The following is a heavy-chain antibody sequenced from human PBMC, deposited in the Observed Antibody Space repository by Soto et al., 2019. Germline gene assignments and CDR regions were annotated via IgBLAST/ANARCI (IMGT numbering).Heavy chain of an antibody. CDR2: IYHSGST. D-gene: IGHD4-17*01. V-gene: IGHV4-38-2*01. J-gene: IGHJ5*02. CDR3: ASGAATVTPGWFDP. Sequence: SETLSLTCAVSGYSISSGYYWGWIRQTPGKGLEWIASIYHSGSTYYNPSLKSRVTISVDTSKNQFSLKLTSVTAADTAVYYCASGAATVTPGWFDPWGQGIMVTVSS. CDR1: GYSISSGYY.